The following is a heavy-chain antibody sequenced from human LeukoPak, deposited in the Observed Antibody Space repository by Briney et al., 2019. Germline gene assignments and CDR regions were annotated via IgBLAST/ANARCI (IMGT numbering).Heavy chain of an antibody. D-gene: IGHD3-10*01. J-gene: IGHJ3*02. V-gene: IGHV3-23*01. Sequence: PGGSLRLSCAASGFTFSSFPMSWVRQAPGKGLEWVSTISGSGRVTYYADSVKGRFTISRDNSKNTLYLQMNSLRAEDTAVYYCARVYYNAFDIWGQGTMVTVSS. CDR3: ARVYYNAFDI. CDR1: GFTFSSFP. CDR2: ISGSGRVT.